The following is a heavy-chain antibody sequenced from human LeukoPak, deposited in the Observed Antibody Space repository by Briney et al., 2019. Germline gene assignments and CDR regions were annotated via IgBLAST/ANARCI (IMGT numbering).Heavy chain of an antibody. CDR1: GFTFSSYG. Sequence: GGSLRLSCAASGFTFSSYGMSWVRQAPGKGLEWVSAISGSGGSKYYADSVKGRFTISRDNSKNSLYLQMNSLRAEDTAVYYCARGSGVGATTEYYYYYYMDVWGKGTTVTVSS. CDR2: ISGSGGSK. J-gene: IGHJ6*03. CDR3: ARGSGVGATTEYYYYYYMDV. D-gene: IGHD1-26*01. V-gene: IGHV3-23*01.